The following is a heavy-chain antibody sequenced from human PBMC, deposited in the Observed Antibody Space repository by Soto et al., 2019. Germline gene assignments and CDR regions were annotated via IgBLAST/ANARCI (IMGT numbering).Heavy chain of an antibody. CDR1: GGSISGGDYY. CDR3: ARDYXSSSTNWGDYYYYGMDV. D-gene: IGHD6-6*01. CDR2: IYYSGST. Sequence: SETLSLTCTVSGGSISGGDYYWSWIRQPPGKGLEWIGYIYYSGSTYYNPSLKSRVTISVDTSKNQFSLKLSSVTAADTAVYYCARDYXSSSTNWGDYYYYGMDVWGPGTTVTVSS. V-gene: IGHV4-30-4*01. J-gene: IGHJ6*02.